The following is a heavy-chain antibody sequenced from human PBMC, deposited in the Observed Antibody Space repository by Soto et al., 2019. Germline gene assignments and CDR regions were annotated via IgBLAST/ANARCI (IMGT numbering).Heavy chain of an antibody. Sequence: GSLSLGGAASGFTVSSYGVAWVRQAPGKGLVWVSHMNSDGSITTYADSVKGRITISRDNAKNTLYLEMNSLRAEDTAIYYCARVGAIAATHWYFDLWGRGTLVTVSS. D-gene: IGHD6-13*01. J-gene: IGHJ2*01. V-gene: IGHV3-74*03. CDR1: GFTVSSYG. CDR3: ARVGAIAATHWYFDL. CDR2: MNSDGSIT.